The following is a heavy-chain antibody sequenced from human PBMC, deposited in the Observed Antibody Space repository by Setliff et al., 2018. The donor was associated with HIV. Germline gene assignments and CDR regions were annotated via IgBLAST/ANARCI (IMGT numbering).Heavy chain of an antibody. Sequence: SVKVSCKSSGGTFSSNAISWVRQAPGHGLEWIGGIIPILGITHYSQKFQDRVTITRDESTRTAYLEVNNLASEDTAIYYCARDRGGSYADACDVWGQGTMVTVSS. V-gene: IGHV1-69*10. CDR2: IIPILGIT. CDR1: GGTFSSNA. CDR3: ARDRGGSYADACDV. D-gene: IGHD1-26*01. J-gene: IGHJ3*01.